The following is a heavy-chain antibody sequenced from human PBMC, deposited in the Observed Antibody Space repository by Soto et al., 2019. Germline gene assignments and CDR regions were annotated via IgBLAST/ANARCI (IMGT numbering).Heavy chain of an antibody. CDR2: ISSSSSYI. Sequence: GGSLRLSCAASGFTFSSYSMNWVRQAPGKGLEWVSSISSSSSYIYYADSVKGRFTISRDNAKNSLYLQMNSLRAEDTAVYYCARDSSTSHYYYYGMDVWGQGTPVTVSS. V-gene: IGHV3-21*01. CDR1: GFTFSSYS. CDR3: ARDSSTSHYYYYGMDV. J-gene: IGHJ6*02. D-gene: IGHD6-6*01.